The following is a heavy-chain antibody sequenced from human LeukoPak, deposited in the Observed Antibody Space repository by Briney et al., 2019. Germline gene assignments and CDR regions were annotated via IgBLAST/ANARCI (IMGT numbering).Heavy chain of an antibody. J-gene: IGHJ4*02. CDR3: ARGYRTGDMTIFAY. CDR1: GYTFSGYY. D-gene: IGHD3-3*01. V-gene: IGHV1-2*06. CDR2: ITLVSGGT. Sequence: GASVRVSCTASGYTFSGYYMRWVRQAPGQALEWMGRITLVSGGTDYAEKFQGRVTMTRDTSISTVYMELSRLRSDDTAVYYCARGYRTGDMTIFAYWGQGTLVTVSS.